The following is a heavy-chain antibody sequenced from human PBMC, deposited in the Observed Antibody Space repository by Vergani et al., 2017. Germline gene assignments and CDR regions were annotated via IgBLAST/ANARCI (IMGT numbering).Heavy chain of an antibody. CDR1: GGSISSSSYY. CDR3: ASQAYCSSTSCYNGDFDY. J-gene: IGHJ4*02. Sequence: QLQLQESGPGLVKPSETLSLTCTVSGGSISSSSYYWGWIRQPPGKGLEWIGSIYYSGSTYYNPSLKSRVTISVDTSKNQFSLKLSSVTAADTAVYYWASQAYCSSTSCYNGDFDYWGQGTLVTVSS. CDR2: IYYSGST. D-gene: IGHD2-2*01. V-gene: IGHV4-39*07.